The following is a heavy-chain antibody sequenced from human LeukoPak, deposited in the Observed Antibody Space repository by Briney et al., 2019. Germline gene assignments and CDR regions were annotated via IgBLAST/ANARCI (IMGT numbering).Heavy chain of an antibody. J-gene: IGHJ4*02. Sequence: SGPTLVKPTQTLTLTCTFSGFSLSTSGVGVGWIRQPPGKALEWLAVIYWNDDKRYSPSLKSRLTITKDTSKNQVVLTMTNMDPVDTATYYCARGTTGTTSGYWGQGTLVTVSS. CDR2: IYWNDDK. D-gene: IGHD1-1*01. CDR1: GFSLSTSGVG. CDR3: ARGTTGTTSGY. V-gene: IGHV2-5*01.